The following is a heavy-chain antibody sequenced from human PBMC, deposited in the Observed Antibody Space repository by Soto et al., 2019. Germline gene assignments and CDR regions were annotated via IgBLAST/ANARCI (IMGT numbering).Heavy chain of an antibody. D-gene: IGHD2-2*01. CDR1: GFTFSSYA. J-gene: IGHJ4*02. CDR3: AKLVLPAATDWYYFDY. V-gene: IGHV3-23*01. Sequence: EVQLLESGGGLVQPGGSLRLSWAASGFTFSSYAMSWVRQAPGKGLEWVSAISGSGGSTYYADSVKGRFTISRDNSKNTLYLQMNSLRAEDTAVYYCAKLVLPAATDWYYFDYWGQGTLVTVSS. CDR2: ISGSGGST.